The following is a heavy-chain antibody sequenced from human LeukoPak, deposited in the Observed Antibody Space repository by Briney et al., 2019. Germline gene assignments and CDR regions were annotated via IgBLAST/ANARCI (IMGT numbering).Heavy chain of an antibody. CDR1: GYTFTSYD. V-gene: IGHV1-8*01. CDR3: ARAKAYYDSSGYLVGAFDI. D-gene: IGHD3-22*01. CDR2: MNPNSGNT. J-gene: IGHJ3*02. Sequence: ASVKVSCKASGYTFTSYDINWVRQATGQGLEWMGWMNPNSGNTGYAQKFQGRVTMTRNTSISTAYMELSSLRSEDTAVYYCARAKAYYDSSGYLVGAFDIWGQGTMVTVSS.